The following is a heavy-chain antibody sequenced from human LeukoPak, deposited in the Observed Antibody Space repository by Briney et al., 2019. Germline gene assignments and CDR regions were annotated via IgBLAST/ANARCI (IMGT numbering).Heavy chain of an antibody. CDR1: GDSVSSASHY. CDR3: ARDLSNNWFDP. CDR2: INYRGST. J-gene: IGHJ5*02. V-gene: IGHV4-61*01. D-gene: IGHD6-6*01. Sequence: PSETLSLTCTVSGDSVSSASHYWSWIRQPPGKGLEWIGYINYRGSTNCKPSLKSRVTISVDTSKNQFSLKLSSVTAADTAVYYCARDLSNNWFDPWGQGTLVTVSS.